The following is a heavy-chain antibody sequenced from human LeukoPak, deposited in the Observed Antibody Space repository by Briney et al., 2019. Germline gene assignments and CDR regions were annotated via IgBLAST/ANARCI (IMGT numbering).Heavy chain of an antibody. V-gene: IGHV4-39*01. CDR2: IYYSGST. D-gene: IGHD7-27*01. Sequence: SETLSLTCTVSGGSISSSSYYWGWIRQPPGKGLEWIGSIYYSGSTYYNPSLKSRVTISVDTSKNQFPLKLSSVTAADTAVYYCARLIANWGYFDYWGQGTLVTVSS. CDR1: GGSISSSSYY. J-gene: IGHJ4*02. CDR3: ARLIANWGYFDY.